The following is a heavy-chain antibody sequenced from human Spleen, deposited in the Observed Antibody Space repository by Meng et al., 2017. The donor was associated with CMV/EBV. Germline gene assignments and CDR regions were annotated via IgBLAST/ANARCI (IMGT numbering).Heavy chain of an antibody. CDR1: GYTFTSYG. CDR2: ISAYNGNT. J-gene: IGHJ3*02. D-gene: IGHD6-13*01. V-gene: IGHV1-18*01. CDR3: ARDAAAGFTGRAFDI. Sequence: ASVKVSCKASGYTFTSYGISWVRQAPGQGLEWMGWISAYNGNTNYAQKLQGRVTMTTDTSTSTAYMGLRSLRSDDTAVYYCARDAAAGFTGRAFDIWGQGTMVTVSS.